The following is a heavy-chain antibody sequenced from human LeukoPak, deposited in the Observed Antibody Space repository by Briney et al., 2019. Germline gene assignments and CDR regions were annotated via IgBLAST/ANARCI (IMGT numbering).Heavy chain of an antibody. CDR2: ISGSGGST. V-gene: IGHV3-23*01. J-gene: IGHJ6*02. Sequence: GGSLRLSCVASGFTFSSYAMSWVRQAPGKGLEWVSAISGSGGSTYYADSVKGRFSVSRDNSKKTLYLQMNSPRGEDTAVYYCAKVGLCGGDCYWGYYYYYGMDVWGQGTTVTVSS. CDR3: AKVGLCGGDCYWGYYYYYGMDV. D-gene: IGHD2-21*02. CDR1: GFTFSSYA.